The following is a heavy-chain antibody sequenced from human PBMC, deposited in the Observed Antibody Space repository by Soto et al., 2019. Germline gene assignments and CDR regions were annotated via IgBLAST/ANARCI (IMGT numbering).Heavy chain of an antibody. Sequence: EVHLVESGGGLVQPGGSLRLSCAASGFTVSSKYMSWVRQAPGKGLEWVSLIQSGGPTYYEDSVKGRFTISRDTSENTLHLQMDSLRAEDTAVYYCARDDVLCDGGRCYGVPLDVWGKVTTVTVSS. J-gene: IGHJ6*04. D-gene: IGHD2-15*01. CDR3: ARDDVLCDGGRCYGVPLDV. V-gene: IGHV3-66*01. CDR2: IQSGGPT. CDR1: GFTVSSKY.